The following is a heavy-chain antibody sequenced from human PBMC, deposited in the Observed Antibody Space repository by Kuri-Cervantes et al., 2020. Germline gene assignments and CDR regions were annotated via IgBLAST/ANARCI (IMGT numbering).Heavy chain of an antibody. CDR3: ARGRGSPASSQPTFFDY. CDR1: GFTFSTFS. J-gene: IGHJ4*02. D-gene: IGHD1-1*01. V-gene: IGHV3-21*06. Sequence: LSLTCAASGFTFSTFSMNWVRQAPGKGLEWVSSISSSSYIYYADSVKGRFTISRDNAKNLLYLQMNSLRPEDTAVYYCARGRGSPASSQPTFFDYWGQGTLVTVSS. CDR2: ISSSSYI.